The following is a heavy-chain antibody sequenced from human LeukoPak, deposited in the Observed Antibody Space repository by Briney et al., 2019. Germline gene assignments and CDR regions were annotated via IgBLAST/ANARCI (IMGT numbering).Heavy chain of an antibody. CDR3: AREKDYDSSGYFWFDP. CDR2: IYYSGST. Sequence: SVTLSLTCTVSGGSISSSSYYWGWIRQPPGKGLEWIGSIYYSGSTYYNPSLKSRVTISVDASKNQFSLKLSSVTAADTAVYYCAREKDYDSSGYFWFDPWGQGTLVTVSS. V-gene: IGHV4-39*02. J-gene: IGHJ5*02. CDR1: GGSISSSSYY. D-gene: IGHD3-22*01.